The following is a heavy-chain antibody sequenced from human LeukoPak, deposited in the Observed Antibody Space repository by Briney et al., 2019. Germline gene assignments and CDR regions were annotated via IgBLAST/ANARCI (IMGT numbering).Heavy chain of an antibody. J-gene: IGHJ5*02. Sequence: ASEKVSCKPSRHTFTDYYIHWVRQAPGQGLEWMGWINPKSGGTKFAQKFQGRVTMTRDTSISTVYMEMSGLTFDDTAMYYCAGLSNVAARPGWFDPWGQGTLVTVSS. CDR1: RHTFTDYY. D-gene: IGHD6-6*01. CDR3: AGLSNVAARPGWFDP. V-gene: IGHV1-2*02. CDR2: INPKSGGT.